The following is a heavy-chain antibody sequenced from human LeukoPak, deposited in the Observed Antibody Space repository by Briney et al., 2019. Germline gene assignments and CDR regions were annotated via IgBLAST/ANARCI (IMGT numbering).Heavy chain of an antibody. CDR3: AEGPKYYFDY. Sequence: SETLSLTCTVSGSSISGYYWSWIRQPPGKGLEWIGEINHSGSTNYNPSLKSRVTISVDTSKNQFSLKLSSVTAADTAVYYCAEGPKYYFDYWGQGTLVTVSS. V-gene: IGHV4-34*01. CDR1: GSSISGYY. J-gene: IGHJ4*02. CDR2: INHSGST.